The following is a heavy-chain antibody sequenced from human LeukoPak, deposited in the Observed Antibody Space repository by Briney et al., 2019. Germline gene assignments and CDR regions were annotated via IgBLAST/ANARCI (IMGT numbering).Heavy chain of an antibody. CDR3: ARAYYYGPLGWYFDL. J-gene: IGHJ2*01. CDR1: GGSISSYY. V-gene: IGHV4-4*07. Sequence: PSETLSLTCTVSGGSISSYYWSWLRQPAGTGLEWIRRIYTSGSTNYNPSLKSRVTMSVDTSKNQFSLKLSSVTAADTAVYYLARAYYYGPLGWYFDLWSRGTLVTVYS. CDR2: IYTSGST. D-gene: IGHD3-10*01.